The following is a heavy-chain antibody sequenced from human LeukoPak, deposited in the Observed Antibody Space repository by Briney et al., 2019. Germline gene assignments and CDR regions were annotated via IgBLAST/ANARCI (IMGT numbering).Heavy chain of an antibody. Sequence: GGSLRLSCVASGVTLSSSAMSWVRQAPGKGLEWVSAISNNGGYTYYADSVQGRFTISRDNSKSTLCLQMNSLRAEDTAVYYCAKQLGYCSDGSCYFPYWGQGTLVTVSS. D-gene: IGHD2-15*01. CDR2: ISNNGGYT. V-gene: IGHV3-23*01. CDR1: GVTLSSSA. J-gene: IGHJ4*02. CDR3: AKQLGYCSDGSCYFPY.